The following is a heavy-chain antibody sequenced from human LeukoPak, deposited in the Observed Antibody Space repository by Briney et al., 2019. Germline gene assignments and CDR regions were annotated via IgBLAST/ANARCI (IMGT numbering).Heavy chain of an antibody. CDR2: IIPIFGTA. J-gene: IGHJ4*02. CDR1: GGTFSSYA. CDR3: ARDRLPDLVHCFDS. V-gene: IGHV1-69*13. Sequence: GASVKVSCKASGGTFSSYAISWVRQAPGQGLEWMGGIIPIFGTANYAQKFQGRVTITADESTSTAYMELSSLRSEDTAVYYCARDRLPDLVHCFDSWGQGTLVTVSS.